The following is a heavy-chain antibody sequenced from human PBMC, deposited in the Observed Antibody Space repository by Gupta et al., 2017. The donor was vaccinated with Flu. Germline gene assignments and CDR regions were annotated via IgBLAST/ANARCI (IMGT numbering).Heavy chain of an antibody. Sequence: QVQLVQSGAEVKKPGASVKVSCTASGYTFNAHYLHWVRQAPGQGLEWMGWINPNSGGTNYAQGFQGRVTLTRDTSITTAYMELTRLRSDDTAVYYCVRDVEFVVLSSSEPTSPSVPWPAAYGMDVWGQGTTVTVSS. V-gene: IGHV1-2*02. CDR3: VRDVEFVVLSSSEPTSPSVPWPAAYGMDV. D-gene: IGHD1-26*01. CDR2: INPNSGGT. CDR1: GYTFNAHY. J-gene: IGHJ6*02.